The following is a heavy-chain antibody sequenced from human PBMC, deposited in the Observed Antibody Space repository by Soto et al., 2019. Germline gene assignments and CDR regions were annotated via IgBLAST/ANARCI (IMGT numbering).Heavy chain of an antibody. CDR1: GYPFISYG. CDR2: VSGHNGNT. Sequence: QAPLAQSGGEVKKPGASVRVSCKASGYPFISYGISWVRQATGQGPEWMGWVSGHNGNTYYAQKFQGRVTMTTDTSTNTAYMELRSLRSDDTAVYYCARGTIVERPYFYMDVWGKGTTVTVSS. CDR3: ARGTIVERPYFYMDV. J-gene: IGHJ6*03. D-gene: IGHD2-21*01. V-gene: IGHV1-18*01.